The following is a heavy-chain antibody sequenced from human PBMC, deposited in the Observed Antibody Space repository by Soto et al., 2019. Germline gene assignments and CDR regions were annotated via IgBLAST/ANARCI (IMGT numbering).Heavy chain of an antibody. CDR2: IIPIFGTA. CDR1: GGTFSSYA. Sequence: SVKVSCKASGGTFSSYAISWVRQAPGQGLEWMGGIIPIFGTANYAQKFQGRVTITADESTSTAYMELSSLRSEDTAAYYCARDLTRRYGDYVEAHSNYGMDVWGQGTTVTVSS. V-gene: IGHV1-69*13. D-gene: IGHD4-17*01. CDR3: ARDLTRRYGDYVEAHSNYGMDV. J-gene: IGHJ6*02.